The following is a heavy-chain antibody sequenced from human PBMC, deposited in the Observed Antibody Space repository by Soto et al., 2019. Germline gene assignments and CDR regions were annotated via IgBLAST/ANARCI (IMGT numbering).Heavy chain of an antibody. V-gene: IGHV3-30*18. J-gene: IGHJ4*02. CDR1: GFTFSQYG. CDR3: PKKRERSGYPLDY. D-gene: IGHD3-3*01. CDR2: ISYDGNDR. Sequence: QVHLVESGGGVVQPGKSLRLSCAASGFTFSQYGMHWVRQAPGRGLEWVAVISYDGNDRYYLDSVKGRFTISRDNPKNPVPPPKNRPRGEDPAVYYRPKKRERSGYPLDYWGQGTLVTVSS.